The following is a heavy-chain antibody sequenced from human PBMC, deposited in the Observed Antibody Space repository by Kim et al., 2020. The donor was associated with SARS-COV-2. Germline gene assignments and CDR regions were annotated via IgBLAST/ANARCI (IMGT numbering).Heavy chain of an antibody. V-gene: IGHV3-7*01. CDR3: ATLPNSLAFEY. CDR2: IKEDGSEK. D-gene: IGHD2-15*01. Sequence: SLLLSFLFSGFSLGTYWMTWVRQTPGKGLEWVANIKEDGSEKYYVDSVKGRFTISRDNANNSLFLQMNSLGAEDTAVYYCATLPNSLAFEYWGQGTLVTVSS. CDR1: GFSLGTYW. J-gene: IGHJ4*02.